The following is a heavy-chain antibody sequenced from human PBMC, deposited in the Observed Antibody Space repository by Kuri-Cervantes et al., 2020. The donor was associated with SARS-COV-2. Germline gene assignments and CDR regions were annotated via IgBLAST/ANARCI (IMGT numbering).Heavy chain of an antibody. CDR1: GFTFSSYS. CDR3: ARVGTIFRSMDV. Sequence: GESLKISCAASGFTFSSYSMNWVRQAPGKGLEWVANIKQDGSEKYYVDSVKGRFTISRDNAKNSLYLQMNSLRAEDTAVYYCARVGTIFRSMDVWGKGTTVTVSS. J-gene: IGHJ6*04. D-gene: IGHD3-9*01. CDR2: IKQDGSEK. V-gene: IGHV3-7*01.